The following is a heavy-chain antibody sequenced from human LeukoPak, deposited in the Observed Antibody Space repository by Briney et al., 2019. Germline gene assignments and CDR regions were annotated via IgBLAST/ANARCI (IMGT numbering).Heavy chain of an antibody. CDR2: ISSSGGAM. J-gene: IGHJ4*02. D-gene: IGHD3-22*01. CDR3: ARAGDTSGYYFYFDY. V-gene: IGHV3-11*01. Sequence: GGSLRLSCAASGFTFSDYYMGWIRQAPRKGLEWVSYISSSGGAMYYADSVKGRFTISRDNARNSLFLQMNSLRAEDTAVYYCARAGDTSGYYFYFDYWGQGTLVTVSS. CDR1: GFTFSDYY.